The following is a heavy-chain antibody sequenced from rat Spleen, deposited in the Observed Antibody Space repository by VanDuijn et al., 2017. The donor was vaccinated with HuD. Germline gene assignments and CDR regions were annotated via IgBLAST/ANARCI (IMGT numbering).Heavy chain of an antibody. CDR2: ISYDGGST. CDR3: ARHSGAAISYWFAY. J-gene: IGHJ3*01. D-gene: IGHD1-2*01. CDR1: GFTFSDYG. V-gene: IGHV5-20*01. Sequence: EVQLVESGGGLVQPGRSKKLSCAASGFTFSDYGMAWVFQAPTKGLEWVASISYDGGSTYYRDSVKGRFTISRDNAKSTLYLQMESLRSEDTATYYCARHSGAAISYWFAYWGQGTLVTVSS.